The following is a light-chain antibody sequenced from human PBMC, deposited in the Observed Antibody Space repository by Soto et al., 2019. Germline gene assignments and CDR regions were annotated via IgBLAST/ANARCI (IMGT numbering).Light chain of an antibody. J-gene: IGKJ3*01. Sequence: EIVLTQSPGTLSLSPGERSTLSCLASQSVNTKYLAWYQQKPGQAPRLLISGVSSRATGIPDRFSGSGSGTDFILTISRVEPEDFAVYYCQQYGTSSLVTFGHGTKVDIK. CDR3: QQYGTSSLVT. CDR2: GVS. V-gene: IGKV3-20*01. CDR1: QSVNTKY.